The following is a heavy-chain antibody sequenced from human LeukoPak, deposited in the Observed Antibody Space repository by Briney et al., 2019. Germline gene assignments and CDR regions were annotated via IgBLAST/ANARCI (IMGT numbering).Heavy chain of an antibody. CDR1: GGSFSGYY. D-gene: IGHD5-12*01. CDR3: VRVATTQYYFDY. V-gene: IGHV4-34*01. Sequence: SETLSLTCAVYGGSFSGYYWSWIRQPPGKGLEWIGEINHSGSTNYNPSLKSRVTISVDTSKNQFSLKLSSVTAADTAVYYCVRVATTQYYFDYWGQGTLVTVSS. J-gene: IGHJ4*02. CDR2: INHSGST.